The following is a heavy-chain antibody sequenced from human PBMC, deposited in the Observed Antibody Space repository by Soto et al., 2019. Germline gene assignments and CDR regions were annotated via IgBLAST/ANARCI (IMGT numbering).Heavy chain of an antibody. V-gene: IGHV4-30-4*01. CDR3: ARGRTYYYDSSGYYFDY. D-gene: IGHD3-22*01. CDR1: GGSISSGDYY. Sequence: SETLSLTCTVSGGSISSGDYYWSWIRQPPGKGLEWIGYIYYSGSTYYNPSLKSRVTISVDTSKNQFSLKLSSVTAADTAVYYCARGRTYYYDSSGYYFDYWGQGTLVTVSS. J-gene: IGHJ4*02. CDR2: IYYSGST.